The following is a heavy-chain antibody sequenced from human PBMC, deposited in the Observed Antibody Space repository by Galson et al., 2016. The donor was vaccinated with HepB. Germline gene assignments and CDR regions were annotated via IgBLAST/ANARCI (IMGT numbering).Heavy chain of an antibody. Sequence: SVKVSCKAFGYRFSEYNVHWVRQAPGQGLEWMGVVFRGGGETLYAARFQGRVTMTSDTSTSTVNMELSSLRSEDTAVYYCARVEGATADQMDWGQGTLVTVSS. CDR1: GYRFSEYN. D-gene: IGHD6-13*01. CDR2: VFRGGGET. J-gene: IGHJ4*02. V-gene: IGHV1-46*01. CDR3: ARVEGATADQMD.